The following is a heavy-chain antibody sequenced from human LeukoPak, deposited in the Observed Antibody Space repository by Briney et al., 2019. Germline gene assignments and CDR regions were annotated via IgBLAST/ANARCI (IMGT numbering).Heavy chain of an antibody. J-gene: IGHJ4*02. V-gene: IGHV3-15*01. CDR1: GFTFSNTW. CDR2: IKIKTDGGTT. Sequence: GGSLRLSCAASGFTFSNTWMSWVRQAPGKGLEWGGRIKIKTDGGTTDYAAPVKGRFIISRDDSKNTLYLQMNSLKTEDPAVYYCTTDGSSGYEGLYDYWGQGTLVTVSS. D-gene: IGHD5-12*01. CDR3: TTDGSSGYEGLYDY.